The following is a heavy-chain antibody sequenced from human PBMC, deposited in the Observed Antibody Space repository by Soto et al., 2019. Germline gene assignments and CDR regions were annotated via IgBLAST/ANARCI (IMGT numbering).Heavy chain of an antibody. D-gene: IGHD2-21*02. Sequence: QVQLQESGPGLVKPSETLSLTCTVSGGSISRYYWSWIRQPPGKGLEWIGYMYNTGSTVYNPSFKSRVTLSVDTSKNRFSLKLNSVTAADTAVYYCARDLWGYCGTDCYPLDVWGQGTRVTVSS. J-gene: IGHJ6*02. V-gene: IGHV4-59*01. CDR3: ARDLWGYCGTDCYPLDV. CDR2: MYNTGST. CDR1: GGSISRYY.